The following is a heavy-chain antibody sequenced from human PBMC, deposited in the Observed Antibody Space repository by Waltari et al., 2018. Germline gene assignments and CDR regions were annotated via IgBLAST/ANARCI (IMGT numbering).Heavy chain of an antibody. J-gene: IGHJ4*02. V-gene: IGHV4-39*01. CDR3: ARSGTYRGYFDY. D-gene: IGHD1-26*01. Sequence: QLQLQESGPGLVKPSETLSLTCTVSGGSIGSSNNYWGWIRQPPGKGMEWIGSIYSSGNTYYNPSLKSRVTISVDTSKNQFSLRLSSATAADTAVYYCARSGTYRGYFDYWGQGTLVTVSS. CDR1: GGSIGSSNNY. CDR2: IYSSGNT.